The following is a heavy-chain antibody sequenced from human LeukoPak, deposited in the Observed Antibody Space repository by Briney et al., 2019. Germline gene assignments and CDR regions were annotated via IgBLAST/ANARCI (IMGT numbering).Heavy chain of an antibody. Sequence: GGSLRLSCAASGFTFSSYAMSWVRQAAGKGLEWVSVISGSGGKTYYADFVKGRFTISRDNSKNTLYLQMNSLRAEDAAVYYCAKGPMEAAANGLYFDYWGQGTLVTVSS. CDR1: GFTFSSYA. D-gene: IGHD6-13*01. CDR2: ISGSGGKT. V-gene: IGHV3-23*01. CDR3: AKGPMEAAANGLYFDY. J-gene: IGHJ4*02.